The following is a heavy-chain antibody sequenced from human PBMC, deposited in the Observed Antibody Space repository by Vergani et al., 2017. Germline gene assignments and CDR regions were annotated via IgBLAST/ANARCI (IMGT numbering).Heavy chain of an antibody. V-gene: IGHV3-7*03. CDR2: IKQDGSEK. CDR1: GFTFSSYW. J-gene: IGHJ4*02. Sequence: EVQLVESGGGLVQPGGSLRLSCAASGFTFSSYWMSWVRQAPGKGLEWVANIKQDGSEKYYVDSVKGRFTISRDNAKNSLYLQMNSLRAEDTAVYYCARVFRGSYLSYFDYWGQGTLVTVSS. CDR3: ARVFRGSYLSYFDY. D-gene: IGHD1-26*01.